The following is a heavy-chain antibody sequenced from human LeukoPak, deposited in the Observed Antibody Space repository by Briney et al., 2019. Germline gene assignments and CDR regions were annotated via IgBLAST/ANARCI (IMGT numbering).Heavy chain of an antibody. Sequence: ASVKVSFTASGYTFTIYGISWVRQAPGQGLEWMGWISAYNGNTNYAQKLQGRVTMTTDTSTSTAYMERRSLRSDDTAVYYCARDGGVNYGDYAADYWGQGTLVTVSS. CDR1: GYTFTIYG. D-gene: IGHD4-17*01. V-gene: IGHV1-18*01. CDR2: ISAYNGNT. J-gene: IGHJ4*02. CDR3: ARDGGVNYGDYAADY.